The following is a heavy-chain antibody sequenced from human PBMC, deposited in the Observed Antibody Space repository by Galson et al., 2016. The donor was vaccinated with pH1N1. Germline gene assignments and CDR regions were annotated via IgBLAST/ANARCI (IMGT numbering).Heavy chain of an antibody. D-gene: IGHD4-11*01. Sequence: SLRLSCAASGFTLSCCAMHWVRQAPGKGLECVALISKDGNNVYYADSVKGRFPISRDSSNNTLYLQMNSLRTEDTAIYYCARSRDFSFDYWGQGALVTVAS. CDR2: ISKDGNNV. V-gene: IGHV3-30*04. CDR1: GFTLSCCA. CDR3: ARSRDFSFDY. J-gene: IGHJ4*02.